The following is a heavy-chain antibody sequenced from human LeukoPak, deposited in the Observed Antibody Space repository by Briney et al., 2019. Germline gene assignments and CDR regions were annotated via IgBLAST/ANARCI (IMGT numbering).Heavy chain of an antibody. J-gene: IGHJ4*02. CDR1: GFTFSSYA. Sequence: GGSLRLSCTASGFTFSSYAMSWVRQAPGKGLEWVSSIXXXGGSTYYADSVKGRFTISRDNSKSTLYLQMNSLRAEDTAVYYCARLXXXXYCXXTSCYISRFYCDYWGQGTLVTVSS. V-gene: IGHV3-23*01. D-gene: IGHD2-2*02. CDR3: ARLXXXXYCXXTSCYISRFYCDY. CDR2: IXXXGGST.